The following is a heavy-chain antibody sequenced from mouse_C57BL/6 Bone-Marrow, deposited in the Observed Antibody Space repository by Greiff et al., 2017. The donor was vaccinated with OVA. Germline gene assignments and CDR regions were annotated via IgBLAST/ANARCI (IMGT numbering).Heavy chain of an antibody. V-gene: IGHV14-4*01. J-gene: IGHJ3*01. CDR2: IDPENGDT. Sequence: EVKLMESGAELVRPGASVKLSCTASGFNIKDDYMHWVKQRPEQGLEWIGWIDPENGDTEYASKFQGKATITADTSSNTAYLQLSSLTSEDTAVYYCTYYDYDGGFAYWGQGTLVTVS. CDR3: TYYDYDGGFAY. CDR1: GFNIKDDY. D-gene: IGHD2-4*01.